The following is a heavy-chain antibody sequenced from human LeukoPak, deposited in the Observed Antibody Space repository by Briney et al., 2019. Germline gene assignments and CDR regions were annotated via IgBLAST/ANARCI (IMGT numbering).Heavy chain of an antibody. CDR2: MNPNSGNT. CDR3: ARGGVWGSRMDV. Sequence: ASVKVSCKASGYSFPSHDINWVRQATGQGLEWMGWMNPNSGNTGYAQKFQGRVTMTRNTSISTAYMELSSLRSEDTAVYYCARGGVWGSRMDVWGQGTTVTVSS. CDR1: GYSFPSHD. D-gene: IGHD3-16*01. J-gene: IGHJ6*02. V-gene: IGHV1-8*01.